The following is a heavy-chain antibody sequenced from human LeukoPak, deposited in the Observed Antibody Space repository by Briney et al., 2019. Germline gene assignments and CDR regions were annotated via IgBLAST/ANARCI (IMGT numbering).Heavy chain of an antibody. CDR3: ARTANDYGGVYFDY. CDR1: GDNVSSNSDA. V-gene: IGHV6-1*01. Sequence: SQTLSLTFAISGDNVSSNSDAWNWIRQSPSGGLEWLGRTYYRCKWYNDYAVSVKSRITINTDTSKNQFSLQLNSVTPEDTAVYYCARTANDYGGVYFDYWGQGTLVTVSS. CDR2: TYYRCKWYN. J-gene: IGHJ4*02. D-gene: IGHD4-23*01.